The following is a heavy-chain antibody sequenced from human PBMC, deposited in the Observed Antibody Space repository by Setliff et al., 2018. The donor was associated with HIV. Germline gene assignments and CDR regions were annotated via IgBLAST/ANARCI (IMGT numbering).Heavy chain of an antibody. CDR1: GGSISSSSYY. V-gene: IGHV4-39*01. CDR2: IYYSGST. Sequence: WETLSLTCTVSGGSISSSSYYWGWIRQPPGKGLEWIGSIYYSGSTYYNPSLKSRVTISVDTSKNQFSLKLSSVTAAETAVYYCARHPSGWLMAFYMDVWGKGTTVTVSS. D-gene: IGHD3-22*01. CDR3: ARHPSGWLMAFYMDV. J-gene: IGHJ6*03.